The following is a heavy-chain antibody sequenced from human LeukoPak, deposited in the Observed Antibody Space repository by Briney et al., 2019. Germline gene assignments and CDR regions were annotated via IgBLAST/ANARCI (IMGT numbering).Heavy chain of an antibody. J-gene: IGHJ4*02. V-gene: IGHV4-39*01. Sequence: SETLSLTCTVSGGSTSSSSYYWGWIRQPPGKGLEWIGSIYYSGSTYYNPSLKSRVTISVDTSKNQFSLKLSSVTAADTAVYYCARHSGLLRFDYWGQGTLVTVSS. CDR2: IYYSGST. CDR1: GGSTSSSSYY. CDR3: ARHSGLLRFDY. D-gene: IGHD1-26*01.